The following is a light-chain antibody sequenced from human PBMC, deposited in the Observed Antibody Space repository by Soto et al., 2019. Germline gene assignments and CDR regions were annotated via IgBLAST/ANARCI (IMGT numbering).Light chain of an antibody. CDR2: DAS. CDR3: QQYSNWPPLT. CDR1: QRISSH. V-gene: IGKV3-15*01. J-gene: IGKJ4*01. Sequence: EIVMTQSPATLSVSPGERVTLSCRASQRISSHFAWYQQKPGQAPSLLIYDASTRAIGIPTRFTGGGSGTEFTLAISSLHSEDFAVYYCQQYSNWPPLTVGGGTKVEIK.